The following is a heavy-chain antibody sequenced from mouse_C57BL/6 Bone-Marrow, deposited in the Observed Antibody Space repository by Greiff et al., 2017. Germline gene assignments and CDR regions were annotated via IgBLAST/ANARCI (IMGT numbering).Heavy chain of an antibody. V-gene: IGHV1-63*01. CDR1: GYTFTNYW. CDR3: ARSLWDLFDY. CDR2: IYPGGGYT. Sequence: QVHVKQSGAELVRPGTSVKMSCKASGYTFTNYWIGWAKQRPGHGLEWIGDIYPGGGYTNYNEKFKGKATLTADKSSSTAYMQFSSLTSEDSAIYYCARSLWDLFDYWGQGTTLTVSS. D-gene: IGHD4-1*01. J-gene: IGHJ2*01.